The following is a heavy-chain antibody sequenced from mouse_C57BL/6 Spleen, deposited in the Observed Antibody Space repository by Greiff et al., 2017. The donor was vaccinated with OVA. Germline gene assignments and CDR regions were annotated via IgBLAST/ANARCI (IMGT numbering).Heavy chain of an antibody. CDR3: SSYEYFDV. J-gene: IGHJ1*03. Sequence: VQLQQSGAELARPGASVKLSCKASGYTFTSYGISWVKQRTGQGLEWIGEIYPRSGNTYYNEKFKGKATLTADKSSSTAYMELRSLTSEDSAVYLCSSYEYFDVWGTGTTVTVSS. CDR2: IYPRSGNT. D-gene: IGHD1-1*01. V-gene: IGHV1-81*01. CDR1: GYTFTSYG.